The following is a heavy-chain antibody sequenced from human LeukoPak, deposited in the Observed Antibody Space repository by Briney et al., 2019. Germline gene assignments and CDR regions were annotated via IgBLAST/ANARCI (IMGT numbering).Heavy chain of an antibody. CDR3: AKDYSSGWYYFDT. J-gene: IGHJ4*02. V-gene: IGHV3-30*02. Sequence: QHGESLKISCAASGFNFNNYGMHWVRQGPGKGLEWVAFIQHDGNNVYYADSVKGRFTISRDNSKTTVFLLLNSLRPEDSAMYYCAKDYSSGWYYFDTWGQGTLVTVSS. CDR1: GFNFNNYG. D-gene: IGHD6-13*01. CDR2: IQHDGNNV.